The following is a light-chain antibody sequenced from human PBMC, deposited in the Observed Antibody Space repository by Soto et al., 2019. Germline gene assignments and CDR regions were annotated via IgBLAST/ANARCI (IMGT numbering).Light chain of an antibody. V-gene: IGKV3-20*01. CDR1: QSVSSSY. Sequence: EIVLTQSPGTLSLSPGERATLSCRASQSVSSSYLAWYQQKPGQAPRLLIYGTSSRATGIPDRFSGSGSGTEFTLTISGLQSEDFAVYYCQQYATSPITFGQGTRLEIK. J-gene: IGKJ5*01. CDR2: GTS. CDR3: QQYATSPIT.